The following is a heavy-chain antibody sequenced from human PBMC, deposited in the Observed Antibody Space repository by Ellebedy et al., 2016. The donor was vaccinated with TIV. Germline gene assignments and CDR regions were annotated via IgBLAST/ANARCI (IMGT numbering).Heavy chain of an antibody. V-gene: IGHV1-69*13. D-gene: IGHD2-15*01. J-gene: IGHJ3*02. CDR2: FIPLFGTR. CDR3: AKKYSDSSDIDLDAFDI. Sequence: ASVKVSXKASGGTFSIYAISWVRQTHGQGLELMGGFIPLFGTRNYAQKFQGRVTITADDPTSTAYMELSSLRSEDTAVYYCAKKYSDSSDIDLDAFDIWGQGTMVTVSS. CDR1: GGTFSIYA.